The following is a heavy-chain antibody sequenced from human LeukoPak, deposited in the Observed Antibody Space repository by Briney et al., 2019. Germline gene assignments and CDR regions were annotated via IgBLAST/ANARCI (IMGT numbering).Heavy chain of an antibody. CDR2: IYHSGST. J-gene: IGHJ4*02. CDR3: ARDHGSGSYYFDY. V-gene: IGHV4-30-2*01. CDR1: GGSISSGGYS. Sequence: SETLSLTCAVSGGSISSGGYSWSWIRQPPGKGLEWIGYIYHSGSTYYNPSLKSRVTISVDRSKNQFSLKLSSVTAADTAVYYCARDHGSGSYYFDYWGQGTLVTVSS. D-gene: IGHD3-10*01.